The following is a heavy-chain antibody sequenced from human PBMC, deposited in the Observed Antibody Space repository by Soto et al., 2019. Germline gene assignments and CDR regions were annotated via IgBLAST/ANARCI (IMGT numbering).Heavy chain of an antibody. J-gene: IGHJ6*02. CDR3: XXXXXXXXXSPASYYYSGWDV. CDR2: ISAGGDMT. CDR1: GFTLSSYA. V-gene: IGHV3-23*01. Sequence: DVQLLESGGHWVQPGGSLRLSCSASGFTLSSYAMSWVRQAPXXXLEWVSSISAGGDMTYNSDSVRGRFTISRDNSNNALFLQMHXLRIXDTXLXXCXXXXXXXXXSPASYYYSGWDVWGQGATVIVS.